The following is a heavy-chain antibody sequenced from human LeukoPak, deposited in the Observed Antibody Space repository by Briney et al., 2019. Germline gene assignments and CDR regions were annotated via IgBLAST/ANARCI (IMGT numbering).Heavy chain of an antibody. Sequence: ASVKVSCKASGYTFTSYGISWVRQAPGQGLEWMGWISAYNGNTNYAQKLQGRVTMATDTSTSTAYMELRSLRSDDTAVYYCARSRNYDFWSGPNDYWGQGTLDTVSS. CDR3: ARSRNYDFWSGPNDY. V-gene: IGHV1-18*01. D-gene: IGHD3-3*01. J-gene: IGHJ4*02. CDR2: ISAYNGNT. CDR1: GYTFTSYG.